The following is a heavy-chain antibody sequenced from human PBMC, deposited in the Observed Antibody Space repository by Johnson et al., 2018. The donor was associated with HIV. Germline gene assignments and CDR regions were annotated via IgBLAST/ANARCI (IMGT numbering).Heavy chain of an antibody. J-gene: IGHJ3*02. CDR2: IKEDGSET. Sequence: MQLVESGGGLVQPGGSLRLSCAASGFTVSNIYMSWVRQAPGKGLEWVANIKEDGSETYYVDSVKGRFTISRDNSKKTLYLQMNSLRVEDTAVYYCSRDFGYYYDRWAFDIWGQGTMVTVSS. V-gene: IGHV3-7*01. D-gene: IGHD3-22*01. CDR1: GFTVSNIY. CDR3: SRDFGYYYDRWAFDI.